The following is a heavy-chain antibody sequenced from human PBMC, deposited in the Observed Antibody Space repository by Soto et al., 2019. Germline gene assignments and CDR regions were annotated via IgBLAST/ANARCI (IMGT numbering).Heavy chain of an antibody. Sequence: QVQLVESGGGVVQPGRSLRLSCAASGFTFSSYAMHWVRQAPGKGLEWVAVISYDGSNKYYADSVKGRFTISRDNSKNTLYLQMNSLRAEDTAVYYCARSGSRGPHSLYYFDDWGQGTLVTVSS. CDR1: GFTFSSYA. D-gene: IGHD3-10*01. J-gene: IGHJ4*02. V-gene: IGHV3-30-3*01. CDR2: ISYDGSNK. CDR3: ARSGSRGPHSLYYFDD.